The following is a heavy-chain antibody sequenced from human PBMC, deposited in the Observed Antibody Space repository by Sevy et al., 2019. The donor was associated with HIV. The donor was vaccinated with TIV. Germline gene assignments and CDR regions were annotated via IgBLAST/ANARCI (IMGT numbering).Heavy chain of an antibody. Sequence: GGSLRLSCAASGFTFSSYAMSWVRQAPGKGLEWVSAISGSGGSTYYADSVKGRFTISRDNSKNTLYLQMNSLRAEDTAVYYCAKRGYLLHSSSWYDWGQGTLVTVSS. V-gene: IGHV3-23*01. D-gene: IGHD6-13*01. CDR2: ISGSGGST. CDR3: AKRGYLLHSSSWYD. CDR1: GFTFSSYA. J-gene: IGHJ4*02.